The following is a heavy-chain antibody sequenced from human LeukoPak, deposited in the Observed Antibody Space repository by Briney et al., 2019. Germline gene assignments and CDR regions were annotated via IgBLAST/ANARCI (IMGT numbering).Heavy chain of an antibody. D-gene: IGHD2-2*01. V-gene: IGHV3-21*01. CDR2: ISSSSSYI. CDR1: GFTFSSYS. CDR3: ARDSTQDIVVVPAAIPRAFDI. J-gene: IGHJ3*02. Sequence: EGSLRLSCAASGFTFSSYSMNWVRQAPGKGLEWVSSISSSSSYIYYADSVKGRFTISRDNAKNSLYLQMNSLRAEDTAVYYCARDSTQDIVVVPAAIPRAFDIWGQGTMVTVSS.